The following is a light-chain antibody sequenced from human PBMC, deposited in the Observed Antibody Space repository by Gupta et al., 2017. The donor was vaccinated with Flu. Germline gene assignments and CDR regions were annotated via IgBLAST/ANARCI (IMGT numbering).Light chain of an antibody. CDR2: EVD. J-gene: IGLJ3*02. CDR3: CSLAGANIWV. V-gene: IGLV2-8*01. CDR1: TSDVGGYYY. Sequence: SALTQPPSASGSPGQSVTISCTGTTSDVGGYYYVAWYHQHPGKPPNLLIYEVDKRPSGGPDRFSGSKTGNTASLTVSGLQTEDEGDYYCCSLAGANIWVFGAGTKVTVL.